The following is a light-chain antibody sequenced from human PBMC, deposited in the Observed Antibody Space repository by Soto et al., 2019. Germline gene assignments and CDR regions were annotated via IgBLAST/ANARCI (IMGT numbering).Light chain of an antibody. Sequence: DIVMTQSPDSLAVSLGERATINCKSSQSVLYSPNNKNYLAWYQQKPGHPPKLLVYWASTRESGVPDRFSGSGSGTDFTLTISSLQAEDVAVYYCQQYYDAPRTFGQGTKVELK. J-gene: IGKJ1*01. CDR3: QQYYDAPRT. V-gene: IGKV4-1*01. CDR1: QSVLYSPNNKNY. CDR2: WAS.